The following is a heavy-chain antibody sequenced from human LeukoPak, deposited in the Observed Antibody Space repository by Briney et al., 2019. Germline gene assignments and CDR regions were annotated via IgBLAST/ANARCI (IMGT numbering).Heavy chain of an antibody. J-gene: IGHJ3*02. CDR2: IWHDGSNK. V-gene: IGHV3-33*01. CDR3: ARESPRMAFDI. CDR1: GFTFSAYA. Sequence: PGGSLRLSCAASGFTFSAYAMHWVRQAPGKGLEWVAVIWHDGSNKYNADSVKGRFTVSRDNSRNTLFLQMNSLRAEDTAVYYCARESPRMAFDIWGQGTMVTVSS.